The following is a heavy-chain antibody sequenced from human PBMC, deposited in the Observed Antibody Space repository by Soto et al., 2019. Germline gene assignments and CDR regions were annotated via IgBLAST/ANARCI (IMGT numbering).Heavy chain of an antibody. CDR2: IYYSGST. CDR1: GGSISSYY. V-gene: IGHV4-59*01. Sequence: SETLSLTCTVSGGSISSYYWSWIRQPPGKGLEWIGYIYYSGSTNYNPSLKSRVTISVDTSKNQFSLKLSSVTAADTAVYYCASSMVRGVIASLYFDYWGQGTLVTVSS. CDR3: ASSMVRGVIASLYFDY. D-gene: IGHD3-10*01. J-gene: IGHJ4*02.